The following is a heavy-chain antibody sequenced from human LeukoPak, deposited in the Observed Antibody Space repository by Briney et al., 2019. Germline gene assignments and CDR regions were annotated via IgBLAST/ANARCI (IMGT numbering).Heavy chain of an antibody. Sequence: SETLSLTCTVSGDSVSNDLYYWRWIRQPPGKGLEWVACLSHRGNTWYNPSLESGVTISVDTSKNRFSLNFNSATAADTALYWCARHNAPRRVGFDFWGQGIMVTVSP. V-gene: IGHV4-39*01. J-gene: IGHJ4*02. CDR2: LSHRGNT. CDR1: GDSVSNDLYY. CDR3: ARHNAPRRVGFDF. D-gene: IGHD3-10*01.